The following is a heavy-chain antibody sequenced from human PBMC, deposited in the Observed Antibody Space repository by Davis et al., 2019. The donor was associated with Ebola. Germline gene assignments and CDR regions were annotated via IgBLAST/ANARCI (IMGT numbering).Heavy chain of an antibody. Sequence: PGGSLRLSCAASGFTFSSYEMNWVRQAPGKGLEWVGFIRSKAYGGTTEYAASVKGRFTISRDDSKSIAYLQMNSLKTEDTAVYYWTRDRVVGATGHFDYWGQGALVTVSS. CDR2: IRSKAYGGTT. CDR1: GFTFSSYE. CDR3: TRDRVVGATGHFDY. J-gene: IGHJ4*02. D-gene: IGHD1-26*01. V-gene: IGHV3-49*04.